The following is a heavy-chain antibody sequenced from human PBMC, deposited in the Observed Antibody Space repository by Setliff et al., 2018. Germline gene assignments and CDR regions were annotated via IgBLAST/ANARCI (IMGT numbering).Heavy chain of an antibody. D-gene: IGHD5-18*01. J-gene: IGHJ4*02. Sequence: GGSLRLSCAASGAASGFSFSSYWMTWVRQAPGKGLEWVANINEDGSGKYYVDSVKGRFTISRDNAKNSLYLQMNSLRAEDTAVYYCARVYAYSYGFDSWGQGTQVTVSS. CDR1: GFSFSSYW. CDR2: INEDGSGK. V-gene: IGHV3-7*01. CDR3: ARVYAYSYGFDS.